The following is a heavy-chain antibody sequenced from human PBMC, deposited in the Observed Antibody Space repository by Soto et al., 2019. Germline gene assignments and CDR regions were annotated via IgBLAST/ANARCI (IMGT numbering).Heavy chain of an antibody. CDR1: GGSISDISYC. Sequence: TCTVSGGSISDISYCWGWIRQPPGKGLQWIGCMFYSGATYYNPSLKNRVTLSVDTSNNEFSLKLVSVTAPDTAVYYCARHKSGSDWFDPWGQGALVTVSS. D-gene: IGHD2-15*01. CDR2: MFYSGAT. J-gene: IGHJ5*02. CDR3: ARHKSGSDWFDP. V-gene: IGHV4-39*01.